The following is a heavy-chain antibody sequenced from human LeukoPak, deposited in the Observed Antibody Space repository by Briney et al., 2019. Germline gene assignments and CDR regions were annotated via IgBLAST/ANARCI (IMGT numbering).Heavy chain of an antibody. J-gene: IGHJ4*02. CDR3: ARAMRGYSYILEH. V-gene: IGHV3-53*01. D-gene: IGHD5-18*01. Sequence: GGSLRLSCAASGFTVSSNYMSWVRQAPGKGLEWVSVIYSGGDTFYADSVKGRFTISRDNSKNTLYRQMNSLRVEDTAVYYCARAMRGYSYILEHWGQGTLVTVSS. CDR1: GFTVSSNY. CDR2: IYSGGDT.